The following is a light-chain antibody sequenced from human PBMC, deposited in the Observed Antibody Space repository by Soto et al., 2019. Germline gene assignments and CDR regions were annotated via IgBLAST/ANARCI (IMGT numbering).Light chain of an antibody. CDR1: QSISSY. V-gene: IGKV1-39*01. Sequence: DIQMNQSPSSLSASVGDRVTITCRASQSISSYLNWYQQKPGKAPKLLIYAASSLQSGVPSRFSGSGSGTDFTLTISSLQPEDFATYYCQQSYSTPRFGQGTKVDI. J-gene: IGKJ1*01. CDR2: AAS. CDR3: QQSYSTPR.